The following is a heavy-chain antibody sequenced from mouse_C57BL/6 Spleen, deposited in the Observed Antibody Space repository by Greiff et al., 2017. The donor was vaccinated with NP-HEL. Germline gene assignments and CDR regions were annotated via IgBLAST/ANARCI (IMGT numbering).Heavy chain of an antibody. V-gene: IGHV5-6*01. Sequence: EVKLVESGGDLVKPGGSLKLSCAASGFTFSSYGMSWVRQTPDKRLEWVATISSGGSYTYYPDSVKGRFPISRDNAKNTLYLQMSSLKSEDTAMYYCARHNYDDAMDYWGQGTSVTVSS. CDR2: ISSGGSYT. CDR3: ARHNYDDAMDY. D-gene: IGHD2-3*01. CDR1: GFTFSSYG. J-gene: IGHJ4*01.